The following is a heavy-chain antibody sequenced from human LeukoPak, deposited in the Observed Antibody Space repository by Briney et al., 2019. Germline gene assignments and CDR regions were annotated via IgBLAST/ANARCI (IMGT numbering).Heavy chain of an antibody. CDR2: ISAYNGNT. CDR3: ARGPGYYDSSGYYHY. J-gene: IGHJ4*02. CDR1: GYTFTSYG. V-gene: IGHV1-18*01. D-gene: IGHD3-22*01. Sequence: ASVKVSCKASGYTFTSYGISWVRQAPGQGLEWMGWISAYNGNTNYAQRLQGRVTMTTDTSTSTVYMELRSLRSDDTAVYYCARGPGYYDSSGYYHYWGQGTLVTVSS.